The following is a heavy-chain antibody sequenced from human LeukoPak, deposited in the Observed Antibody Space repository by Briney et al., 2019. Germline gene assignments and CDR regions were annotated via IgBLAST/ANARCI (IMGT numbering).Heavy chain of an antibody. D-gene: IGHD2-8*02. J-gene: IGHJ4*02. Sequence: GGSLRLSCAASGFTFSAYNMNWVRQAPGKGLEWVSGVSGGGFDTYYTDSVKGRFTISRDNSKNMVYLQMNSLRAEDTAVYYCTRRAGGNLYDLDNWGQGTLVTVSS. CDR3: TRRAGGNLYDLDN. CDR2: VSGGGFDT. CDR1: GFTFSAYN. V-gene: IGHV3-23*01.